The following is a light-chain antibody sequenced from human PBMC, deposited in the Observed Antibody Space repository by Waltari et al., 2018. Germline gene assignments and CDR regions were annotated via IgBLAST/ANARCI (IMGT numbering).Light chain of an antibody. J-gene: IGKJ4*01. CDR2: AAS. CDR3: QQSYSTLT. Sequence: DIQMTQSPSSLSASVGDRVTITCRASQSISSYLNLYPQKPGKAPKLLIYAASSLQSGVPSRISGSGSETDFTHTISSLQPEEFATYYCQQSYSTLTFGGGTKVEIK. CDR1: QSISSY. V-gene: IGKV1-39*01.